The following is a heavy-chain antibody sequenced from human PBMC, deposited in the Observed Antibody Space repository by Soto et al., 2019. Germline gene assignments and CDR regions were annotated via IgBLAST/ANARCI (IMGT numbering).Heavy chain of an antibody. J-gene: IGHJ4*02. Sequence: QVQLQQWGAGLLKPSETLSLTCAVYGGSFSGYYWSWIRQPPGKGLEWIGEINHSGSTNYNPSLKSRVTISVDTSKNQCSLKLSSVTAADTAVYYCARRIAAAVGVNFDYWGQGTLVTVSS. CDR3: ARRIAAAVGVNFDY. CDR1: GGSFSGYY. CDR2: INHSGST. V-gene: IGHV4-34*01. D-gene: IGHD6-13*01.